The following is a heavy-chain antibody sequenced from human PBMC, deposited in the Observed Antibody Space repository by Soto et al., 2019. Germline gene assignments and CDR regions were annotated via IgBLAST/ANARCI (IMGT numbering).Heavy chain of an antibody. V-gene: IGHV3-23*01. J-gene: IGHJ4*02. CDR2: ISGSGGST. Sequence: GGSLRLSCAASGFTFSSYAMSWVRQAPGKGLEWVSAISGSGGSTYYADSVKGRFTISRDNSKNTLYLQMNSLRAEDTAVYYCANFPGGYFDWFYCDWGQGTLVTVSS. D-gene: IGHD3-9*01. CDR1: GFTFSSYA. CDR3: ANFPGGYFDWFYCD.